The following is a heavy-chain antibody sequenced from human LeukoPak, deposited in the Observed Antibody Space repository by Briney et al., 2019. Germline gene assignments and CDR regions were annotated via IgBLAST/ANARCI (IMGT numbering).Heavy chain of an antibody. CDR3: ARGPMTTVTTWFDP. D-gene: IGHD4-11*01. J-gene: IGHJ5*02. CDR2: IYYSGST. CDR1: VRSISSGGYY. Sequence: PSETLSLTCTVSVRSISSGGYYWSWIRQHPGKGLEWIGYIYYSGSTYYTPYLKSRVTISVDTSKHQFSLKLSSVTAADTAVYYCARGPMTTVTTWFDPWGEGTLVTVSS. V-gene: IGHV4-31*03.